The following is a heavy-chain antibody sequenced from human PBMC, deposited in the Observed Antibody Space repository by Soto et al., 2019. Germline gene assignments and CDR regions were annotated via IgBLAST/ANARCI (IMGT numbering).Heavy chain of an antibody. D-gene: IGHD1-1*01. J-gene: IGHJ3*02. V-gene: IGHV4-59*01. CDR3: ARQGYLDAFDI. CDR1: GGSISSYY. CDR2: IYYSGST. Sequence: SETLSLTCTVSGGSISSYYWSWIRQPPGKGLEWIGYIYYSGSTHYNPSLKSRVTISVDTSKNQFSLKLSSVSAADTAVYYCARQGYLDAFDIWGQGTMVTVSS.